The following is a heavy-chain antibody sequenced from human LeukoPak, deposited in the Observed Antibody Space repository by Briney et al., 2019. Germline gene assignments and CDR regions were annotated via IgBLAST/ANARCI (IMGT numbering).Heavy chain of an antibody. CDR1: GYTFTGYY. J-gene: IGHJ4*02. CDR3: ARDRPNSSPTDY. V-gene: IGHV1-2*06. D-gene: IGHD6-13*01. CDR2: INPNSGGT. Sequence: ASVKVSCKASGYTFTGYYMHWVRQVPGQGLEWMGRINPNSGGTNYAQKFQGRVTMTRDTSISTAYMELSRLRSDDTAVYYCARDRPNSSPTDYWGQGTLVTVSS.